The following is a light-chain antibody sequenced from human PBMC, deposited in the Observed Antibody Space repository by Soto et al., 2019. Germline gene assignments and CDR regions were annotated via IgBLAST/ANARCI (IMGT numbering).Light chain of an antibody. V-gene: IGLV4-69*02. CDR3: QTWDTGIRV. CDR2: INSDGSH. CDR1: SGHSRNV. Sequence: QPVLTQSPAASASLGASVKFTCTLSSGHSRNVIAWHQQQPEKGPRFLMKINSDGSHSKGDGIPDRFSGSSSGAERYLTISSLQSEDEADYYCQTWDTGIRVFGGGTKLTVL. J-gene: IGLJ2*01.